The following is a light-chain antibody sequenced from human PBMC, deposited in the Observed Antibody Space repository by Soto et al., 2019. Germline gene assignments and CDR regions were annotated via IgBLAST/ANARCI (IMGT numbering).Light chain of an antibody. V-gene: IGLV2-8*01. Sequence: QSALTQPPSVSGSPGQSVTISCTGTSNDVGGYNYVSWYQQHPGKAPKLMIHEVSKRPSGVPDRFSGSKSGNTASLTVSGLLTEDEADYYCSSYGGANTVVFGGGTQLTVL. J-gene: IGLJ2*01. CDR2: EVS. CDR1: SNDVGGYNY. CDR3: SSYGGANTVV.